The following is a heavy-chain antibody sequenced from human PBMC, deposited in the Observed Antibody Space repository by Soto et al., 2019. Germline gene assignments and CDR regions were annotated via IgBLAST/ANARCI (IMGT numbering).Heavy chain of an antibody. Sequence: QVQLQESGPGLVKPSQTLSLTCTVSGGSISSRGFYWTWIRQHPGKGLEWIGYIYYSGSTYYKPYLKSRVTISPDTSKNQFSLKLDSVTAADTAVYYCARAYSSWYWDYWGQGTLVTVSS. CDR3: ARAYSSWYWDY. D-gene: IGHD6-13*01. CDR2: IYYSGST. CDR1: GGSISSRGFY. J-gene: IGHJ4*02. V-gene: IGHV4-31*03.